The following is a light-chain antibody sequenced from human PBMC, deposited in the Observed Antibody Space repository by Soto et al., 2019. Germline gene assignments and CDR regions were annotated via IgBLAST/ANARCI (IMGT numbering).Light chain of an antibody. CDR3: SSYTSRSTLGV. J-gene: IGLJ2*01. CDR1: NSDIGGYNY. V-gene: IGLV2-14*03. CDR2: DVS. Sequence: QSVLTQPASVSGSPGQSITISCTGTNSDIGGYNYVSWYQQHPGKAPKLMIYDVSNRPSGVSYRVSGSKSGNTASLTISGLQAEDEADYYCSSYTSRSTLGVFGGGTKRTV.